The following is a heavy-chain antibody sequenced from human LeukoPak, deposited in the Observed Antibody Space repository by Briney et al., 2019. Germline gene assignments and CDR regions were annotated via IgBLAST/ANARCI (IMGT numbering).Heavy chain of an antibody. D-gene: IGHD3-10*01. Sequence: PSETLSLTCTVSGGSISSRDYYWCWIRQSAGKGLEWIGRLNPSGATFFNPSLRSRLTMSLDPSESQFSLKLSSVTAEDTALYYCARGRPFGDYFDYWGQGALVTASS. J-gene: IGHJ4*02. CDR3: ARGRPFGDYFDY. CDR2: LNPSGAT. CDR1: GGSISSRDYY. V-gene: IGHV4-61*02.